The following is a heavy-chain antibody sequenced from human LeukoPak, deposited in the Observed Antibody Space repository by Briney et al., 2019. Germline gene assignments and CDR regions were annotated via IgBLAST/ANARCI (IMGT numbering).Heavy chain of an antibody. V-gene: IGHV3-64*01. D-gene: IGHD2-15*01. J-gene: IGHJ6*02. CDR3: AKSIVVVVAATRLDYGMDV. CDR1: GFTFSSYA. Sequence: GGSLRLSCAASGFTFSSYAMHWVRQAPGKGLEYVSAISSNGGSAYYANSVKGRFTISRDNSKNTLYLQMNSLRAEDTAAYYCAKSIVVVVAATRLDYGMDVWGQGTTVTVSS. CDR2: ISSNGGSA.